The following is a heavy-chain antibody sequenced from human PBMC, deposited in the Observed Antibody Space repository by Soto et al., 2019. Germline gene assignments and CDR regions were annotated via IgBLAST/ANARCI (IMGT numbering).Heavy chain of an antibody. V-gene: IGHV2-5*02. Sequence: QITLKESGPTLVKPTQTLTLTCTFSGFSLSTSGVGVGWIRQPPGKALEWLALIYWDDDKRYTPSLKSRLTITKDTSKNQVVLTMTSMDPVDTATYYCAPSSDYYDSSGYYIWYFDLWGRGTLVTVSS. J-gene: IGHJ2*01. CDR3: APSSDYYDSSGYYIWYFDL. CDR1: GFSLSTSGVG. CDR2: IYWDDDK. D-gene: IGHD3-22*01.